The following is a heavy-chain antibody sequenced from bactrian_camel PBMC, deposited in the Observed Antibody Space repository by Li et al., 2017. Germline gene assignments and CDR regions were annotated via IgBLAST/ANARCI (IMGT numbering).Heavy chain of an antibody. Sequence: VQLVESGGGLVEPGGSLRLSCEGSGFTFRHYGISWVRQAPGKGLEWVSTITNSDRTYYTDSVKGRFTITRDDAKNTLYLQLTRLKSEDTAMYYCAQDGILWGQGTQVTVS. V-gene: IGHV3S1*01. CDR1: GFTFRHYG. CDR3: AQDGIL. D-gene: IGHD7*01. J-gene: IGHJ4*01. CDR2: TITNSDRT.